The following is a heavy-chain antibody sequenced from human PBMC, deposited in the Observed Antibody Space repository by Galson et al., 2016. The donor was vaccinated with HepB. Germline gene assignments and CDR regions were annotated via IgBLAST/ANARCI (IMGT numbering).Heavy chain of an antibody. Sequence: PALVKPPQTLTLTCTFSGFSLRTGGVGVGWIRQPPGKALEWLALIYWDDDKRYSPSLRSRLTITKDNPKNQVVLTMTNLDPVDTATYYCAHVTVTPPAPPFDYWGQGTLVTVSS. D-gene: IGHD2-21*02. CDR1: GFSLRTGGVG. V-gene: IGHV2-5*02. CDR3: AHVTVTPPAPPFDY. J-gene: IGHJ4*02. CDR2: IYWDDDK.